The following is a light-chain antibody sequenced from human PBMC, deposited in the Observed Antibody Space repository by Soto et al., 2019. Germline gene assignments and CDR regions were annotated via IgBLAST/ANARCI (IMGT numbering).Light chain of an antibody. J-gene: IGLJ1*01. CDR1: SSDVGGYNY. V-gene: IGLV2-14*01. CDR3: TSYTSISLYV. Sequence: SVLTQPASVSGSPGRSITSSCTGTSSDVGGYNYVSWYQQHPGKAPKLMIYEVSNRPSGVSNRFSGSKSGNTASLTISGLQAVDEADYYCTSYTSISLYVFGTGTKVTV. CDR2: EVS.